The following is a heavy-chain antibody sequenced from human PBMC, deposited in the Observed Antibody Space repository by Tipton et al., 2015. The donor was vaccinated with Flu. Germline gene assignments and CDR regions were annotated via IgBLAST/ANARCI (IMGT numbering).Heavy chain of an antibody. CDR3: ARGHRTYYDFWSGYRSGFDP. V-gene: IGHV1-8*01. CDR1: GYTFTSYD. J-gene: IGHJ5*02. CDR2: MNPNSGNT. D-gene: IGHD3-3*01. Sequence: QSGPEVKKPGASVKVSCKASGYTFTSYDINWVRQATGQGLEWMGWMNPNSGNTGYAQKFQGRVTMTRNTSISTAYMELSSLRSEDTAVYYCARGHRTYYDFWSGYRSGFDPWGQGTLVTVSS.